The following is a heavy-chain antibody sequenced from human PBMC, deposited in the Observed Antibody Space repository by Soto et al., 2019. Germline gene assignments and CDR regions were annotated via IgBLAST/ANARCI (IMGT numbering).Heavy chain of an antibody. Sequence: QVQLVESGGGVVQPGRSLRLSCAASGFTFSSYGMHWVRQAPGKGLEWVAVIWYDGSNKYYADSVKGRFTISRDNSKNXLYLQMNSLRTEDTAVYYCARALCSTSCYLHGMDVWGQGTTVTVSS. D-gene: IGHD2-2*01. J-gene: IGHJ6*02. CDR2: IWYDGSNK. V-gene: IGHV3-33*01. CDR3: ARALCSTSCYLHGMDV. CDR1: GFTFSSYG.